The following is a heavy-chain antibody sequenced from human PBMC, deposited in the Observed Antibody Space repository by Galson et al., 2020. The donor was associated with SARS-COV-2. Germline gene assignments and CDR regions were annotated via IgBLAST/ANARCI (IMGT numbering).Heavy chain of an antibody. J-gene: IGHJ6*03. CDR1: GGTFSSYA. V-gene: IGHV1-69*13. CDR3: ARGGWRFGELLYDYYYMDV. Sequence: SVKVSCKASGGTFSSYAISWVRQAPGQGLEWMGGIIPIFGTANYAQKFQGRVTITADESTSTAYMELSSLRSEDTAVYYCARGGWRFGELLYDYYYMDVWGKGTTVTVSS. CDR2: IIPIFGTA. D-gene: IGHD3-10*01.